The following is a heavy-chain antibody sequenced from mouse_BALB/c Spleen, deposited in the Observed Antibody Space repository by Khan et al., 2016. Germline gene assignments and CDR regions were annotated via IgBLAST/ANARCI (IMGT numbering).Heavy chain of an antibody. J-gene: IGHJ4*01. V-gene: IGHV5-6-3*01. D-gene: IGHD1-1*01. CDR2: INSNGGNT. Sequence: EVELVESGGGLVRPGGSLKLSCAASGFTFSHYGMSWVRQTPDKRLELVASINSNGGNTYYPDSVKGRFTISRDNAKNTLYLQMSSLKSEDTAMYYCAREGIYDGYTMDYWGQGTSVTVSS. CDR3: AREGIYDGYTMDY. CDR1: GFTFSHYG.